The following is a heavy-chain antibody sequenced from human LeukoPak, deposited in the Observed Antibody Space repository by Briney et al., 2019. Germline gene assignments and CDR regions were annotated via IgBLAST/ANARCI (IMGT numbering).Heavy chain of an antibody. CDR2: INAGNGNT. Sequence: EASVKVSCKASGYTFTSYAMHWVRQAPGQRLEWMGWINAGNGNTKYSQKFQGRVTITRDTSASTAYMEPSSLRSEDTAVYYCARAPYDYVWGSYRSNYFDYWGQGTLVTVSS. CDR1: GYTFTSYA. CDR3: ARAPYDYVWGSYRSNYFDY. V-gene: IGHV1-3*01. D-gene: IGHD3-16*02. J-gene: IGHJ4*02.